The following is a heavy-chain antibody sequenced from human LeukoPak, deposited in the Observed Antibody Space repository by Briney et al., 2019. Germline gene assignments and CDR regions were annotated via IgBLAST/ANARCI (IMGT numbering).Heavy chain of an antibody. Sequence: GGSLRLSCAASGFTFSSYWMSWVRQAPGKGLEWVANIKQDGSEKYYVDSVKGRFTISRDNAKNSLYLQMNSLKAEDAAVYYCARVDIVVVPAAVTRSFDPWGQGTLVTVSS. D-gene: IGHD2-2*01. CDR1: GFTFSSYW. CDR3: ARVDIVVVPAAVTRSFDP. CDR2: IKQDGSEK. V-gene: IGHV3-7*01. J-gene: IGHJ5*02.